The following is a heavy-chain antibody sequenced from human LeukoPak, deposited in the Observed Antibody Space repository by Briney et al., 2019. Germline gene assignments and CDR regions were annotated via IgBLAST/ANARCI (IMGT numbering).Heavy chain of an antibody. V-gene: IGHV4-39*01. CDR3: ARQELWFRS. J-gene: IGHJ4*02. CDR2: MDYRGGT. Sequence: SETLSLTCSVSGGSVSRTYYSWGWIRQPPGKGLEWIGSMDYRGGTHFGPSLESRVTISVDTSQNQFSLRLMSVTAADTGVYYCARQELWFRSWGQGTLVTVSS. D-gene: IGHD3-16*01. CDR1: GGSVSRTYYS.